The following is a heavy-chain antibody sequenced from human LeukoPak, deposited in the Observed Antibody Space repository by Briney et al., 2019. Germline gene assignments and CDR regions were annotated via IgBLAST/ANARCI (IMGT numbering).Heavy chain of an antibody. J-gene: IGHJ4*02. V-gene: IGHV3-23*01. Sequence: GGPLRLSCAASGFTFSSYAMSWVRQAPGKGLEWVSAISGSGGSTYYADSVKGRFTISRDNSKNTLYLQMNSLRAEDTAVYYCAKVLRYFDWLPLDYWGQGTLVTVS. D-gene: IGHD3-9*01. CDR2: ISGSGGST. CDR3: AKVLRYFDWLPLDY. CDR1: GFTFSSYA.